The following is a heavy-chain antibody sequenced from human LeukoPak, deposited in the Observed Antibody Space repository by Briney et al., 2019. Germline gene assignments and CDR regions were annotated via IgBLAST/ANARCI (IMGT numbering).Heavy chain of an antibody. CDR2: IGSDGSHK. V-gene: IGHV3-30*02. CDR3: ARDGYGLDTPMVSTNFDY. Sequence: GGSLRLSCAASGFTFSNYGMHWVRQAPGKGLEWVAVIGSDGSHKYYADSVKGRFTISRDNSKNTLDLQMNSLRAEDTAVYYCARDGYGLDTPMVSTNFDYWGQGTLVTVSS. CDR1: GFTFSNYG. J-gene: IGHJ4*02. D-gene: IGHD5-18*01.